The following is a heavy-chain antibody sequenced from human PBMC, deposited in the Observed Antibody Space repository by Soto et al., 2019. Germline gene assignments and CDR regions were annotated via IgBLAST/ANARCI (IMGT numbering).Heavy chain of an antibody. V-gene: IGHV3-23*01. Sequence: EVQLLESGGGLVQPGGSLRLSCAASGFTFSSYAMSWVRQAPGKGLEWVSAISGSGGSTYYADSVKGRFTISRDNSKNTLYLQMNILRAEDTAVYYCANIGPDSNDHPIDYWGQGTLVTVSP. CDR3: ANIGPDSNDHPIDY. CDR2: ISGSGGST. J-gene: IGHJ4*02. CDR1: GFTFSSYA. D-gene: IGHD4-4*01.